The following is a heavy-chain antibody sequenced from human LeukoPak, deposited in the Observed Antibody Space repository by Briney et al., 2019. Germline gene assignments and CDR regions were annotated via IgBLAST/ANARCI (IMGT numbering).Heavy chain of an antibody. CDR3: ARDGVGGTIDY. V-gene: IGHV1-69*01. J-gene: IGHJ4*02. CDR1: GGTFSSYA. CDR2: IIPIFGTA. D-gene: IGHD1-1*01. Sequence: PSVKVSCKASGGTFSSYAISWVRQAPGQGLEWMGGIIPIFGTANYAQKFQGRVTIIADESTSTAYMELSSLRSEDTAVYYCARDGVGGTIDYWGQGTLVTVSS.